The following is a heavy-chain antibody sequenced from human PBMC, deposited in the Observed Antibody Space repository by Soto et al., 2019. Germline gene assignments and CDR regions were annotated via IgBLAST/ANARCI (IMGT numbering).Heavy chain of an antibody. CDR2: ITSKSTYI. CDR1: GFTFRDYS. J-gene: IGHJ5*01. V-gene: IGHV3-21*06. Sequence: GGSLRLSCAASGFTFRDYSLNWVRQAPGKGLEWVSSITSKSTYIYYADSVKGRFTISRNNAKTSLYLQMDSLRADDTAVYFCARSGVAALDSWGQGTLVTVSS. CDR3: ARSGVAALDS. D-gene: IGHD2-8*01.